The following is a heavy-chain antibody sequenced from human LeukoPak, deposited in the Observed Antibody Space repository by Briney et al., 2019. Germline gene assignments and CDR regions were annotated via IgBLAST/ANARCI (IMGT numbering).Heavy chain of an antibody. D-gene: IGHD3-22*01. J-gene: IGHJ3*02. Sequence: PEASVKVSCKASGGTFSSYAISWVRQAPGQGLEWMGWINPNSGGTNYAQKFQGRVTMTRDTSISTAYMELSRLRSDDTAVYYCARDAYYYDSSGYNFHDAFDIWGQGTMVTVSS. CDR1: GGTFSSYA. V-gene: IGHV1-2*02. CDR2: INPNSGGT. CDR3: ARDAYYYDSSGYNFHDAFDI.